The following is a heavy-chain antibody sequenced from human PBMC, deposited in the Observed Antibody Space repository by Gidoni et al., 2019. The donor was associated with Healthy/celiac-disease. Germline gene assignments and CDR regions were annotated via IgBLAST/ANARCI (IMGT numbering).Heavy chain of an antibody. Sequence: QVQLVQSGAEVKKPGASVKVSCKASGYTFTGYYMHWVRQAPGQGLEWMGWINPNSGGTNYAQKFQGRVTMTRDTSISTAYMELSRLRSDDTAVYYCARGDSSGPYYYYYYGMDVWGQGTTVTVSS. J-gene: IGHJ6*02. D-gene: IGHD3-22*01. CDR3: ARGDSSGPYYYYYYGMDV. CDR1: GYTFTGYY. V-gene: IGHV1-2*02. CDR2: INPNSGGT.